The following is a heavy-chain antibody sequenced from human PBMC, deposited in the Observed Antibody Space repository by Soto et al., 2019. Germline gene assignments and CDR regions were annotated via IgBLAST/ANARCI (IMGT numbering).Heavy chain of an antibody. Sequence: VQLLESGGALVQPGGSLRLSCEASGFTFRSYAMSWVRQAPGKGLEWVSAISDNGGNTYYPDSVRGRFTISRDNSKNTLFLQTNSVRAEDTAVYHCAKDFSYDSSGVLDYWGQGTLVTVSS. V-gene: IGHV3-23*01. CDR3: AKDFSYDSSGVLDY. D-gene: IGHD3-22*01. CDR1: GFTFRSYA. CDR2: ISDNGGNT. J-gene: IGHJ4*02.